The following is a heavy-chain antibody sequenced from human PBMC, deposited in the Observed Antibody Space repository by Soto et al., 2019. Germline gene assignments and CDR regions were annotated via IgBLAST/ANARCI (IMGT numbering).Heavy chain of an antibody. CDR3: AREWPHLDS. V-gene: IGHV3-53*01. CDR1: GFTVSSNY. Sequence: GGSLRLSCAASGFTVSSNYMSWVRQAPGKGLEWVSVIYSGGSTLYADSVKGRFTISRDNSKNMVYLQMNRMRAEDTAVYYCAREWPHLDSWGQGTLVTVSS. CDR2: IYSGGST. J-gene: IGHJ4*02.